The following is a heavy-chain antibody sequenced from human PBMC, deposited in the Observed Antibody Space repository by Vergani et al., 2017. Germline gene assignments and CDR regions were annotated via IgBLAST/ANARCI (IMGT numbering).Heavy chain of an antibody. V-gene: IGHV3-48*03. CDR2: ISSSGSTI. CDR1: GFTFSSYE. Sequence: EVQLVESGGGLVQPGGSLRLSCAASGFTFSSYEMNWVRQAPGKGLEWVSYISSSGSTIYYADSVKGRFTISRDNAKNSLYLQMNSLRAEDTAVYYCARGRLSSTSPYGMDVWGQGTTVTVSS. D-gene: IGHD2-2*01. CDR3: ARGRLSSTSPYGMDV. J-gene: IGHJ6*02.